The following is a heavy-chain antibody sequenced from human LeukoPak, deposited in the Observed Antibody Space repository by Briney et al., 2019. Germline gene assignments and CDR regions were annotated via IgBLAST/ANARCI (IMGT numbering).Heavy chain of an antibody. V-gene: IGHV4-34*01. D-gene: IGHD3-10*01. Sequence: SETLSLTRAVYGGSFSVYYWSWIRQPPGKGLEWIGEINHSGSTNYNPSLKSRVTISVDTSKNQFSLKLSSVTAADTAVYYCARGPDYYGSGSYYKRKGYFDYWGQGTLVTVSS. CDR1: GGSFSVYY. J-gene: IGHJ4*02. CDR3: ARGPDYYGSGSYYKRKGYFDY. CDR2: INHSGST.